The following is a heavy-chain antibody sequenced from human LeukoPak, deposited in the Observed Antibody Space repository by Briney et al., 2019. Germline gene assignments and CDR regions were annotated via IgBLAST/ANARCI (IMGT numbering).Heavy chain of an antibody. CDR2: IYHSGST. Sequence: SQTLSLTCTVSGGSISSGGYYWSWIRQPPGKGLEWIGYIYHSGSTYYNPSLKSRVTISVDRSKNQFSLKLSSVTAADTAVYYCARDCSSTSCYAFDIWGQGTMVTVSS. CDR3: ARDCSSTSCYAFDI. V-gene: IGHV4-30-2*01. D-gene: IGHD2-2*01. CDR1: GGSISSGGYY. J-gene: IGHJ3*02.